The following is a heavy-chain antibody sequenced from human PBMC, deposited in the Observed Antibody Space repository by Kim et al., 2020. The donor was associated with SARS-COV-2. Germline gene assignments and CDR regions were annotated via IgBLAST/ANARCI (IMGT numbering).Heavy chain of an antibody. Sequence: SETLSLTCTVSGGSISSYYWSWIRQPPGKGLEWIGYIYYSGSTNYNASLKSRVTISVATSKNQFSLKLSSVTAADTAVYYCARAPGVTIFGVVSSFDIWGQGTMVTVSS. D-gene: IGHD3-3*01. CDR1: GGSISSYY. CDR3: ARAPGVTIFGVVSSFDI. CDR2: IYYSGST. V-gene: IGHV4-59*01. J-gene: IGHJ3*02.